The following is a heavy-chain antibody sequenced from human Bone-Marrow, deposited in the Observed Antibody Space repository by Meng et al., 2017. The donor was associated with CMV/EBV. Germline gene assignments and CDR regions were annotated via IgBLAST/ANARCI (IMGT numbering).Heavy chain of an antibody. J-gene: IGHJ6*02. D-gene: IGHD3-3*01. V-gene: IGHV1-69*05. Sequence: SVKVSCKASGGTFSSYAIRWVRQAPGQGLEWMGGIIPILGTANYAQKFQGRVTITTDESTSTAYMELSSLRSEDTAVYYCARDRLKSSRFQGFTYYDFWYNYYYGMDVWGQGTTVTVSS. CDR3: ARDRLKSSRFQGFTYYDFWYNYYYGMDV. CDR1: GGTFSSYA. CDR2: IIPILGTA.